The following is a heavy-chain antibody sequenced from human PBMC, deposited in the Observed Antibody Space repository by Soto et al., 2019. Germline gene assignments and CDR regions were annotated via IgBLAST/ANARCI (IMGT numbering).Heavy chain of an antibody. Sequence: PSETLSLTCTVSGGSTSSDHYWSWIRRPPGKGLEWIGHIYYSGNTDYNPSLKSRLAISIDTSKNQFSLKLSSVTAADTAVYFCAREGGESSDGLYYFDSWGQGSLVTVS. D-gene: IGHD3-16*01. CDR2: IYYSGNT. CDR3: AREGGESSDGLYYFDS. J-gene: IGHJ4*02. V-gene: IGHV4-30-4*01. CDR1: GGSTSSDHY.